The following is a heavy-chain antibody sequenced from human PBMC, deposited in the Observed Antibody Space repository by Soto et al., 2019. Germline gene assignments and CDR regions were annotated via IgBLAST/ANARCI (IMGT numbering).Heavy chain of an antibody. D-gene: IGHD5-18*01. Sequence: QVQLVESGGGVVQPGRSLRLSCAASGFTFSSYAMHWVRQAPGKGLEWVAVISYDGSNKYYADSVKGRFTISRDNSKNPLYLQVNSLRGEDTAVYYCARDPLWGTAMVLWYFDLWGRGTLGTVSS. CDR2: ISYDGSNK. CDR1: GFTFSSYA. V-gene: IGHV3-30-3*01. J-gene: IGHJ2*01. CDR3: ARDPLWGTAMVLWYFDL.